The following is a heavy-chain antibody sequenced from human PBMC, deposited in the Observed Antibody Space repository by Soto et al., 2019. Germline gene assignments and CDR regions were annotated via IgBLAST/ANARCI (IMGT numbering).Heavy chain of an antibody. CDR3: ARLRPVPTTVTTIVDY. V-gene: IGHV4-34*01. D-gene: IGHD4-17*01. J-gene: IGHJ4*02. CDR1: GGSFSGYY. Sequence: SETLSLTCAVYGGSFSGYYWSWIRQPPGKGLEWIGEINHSGRTNYNPSLKSRVTISVDTSKNQFSLKLSSVTAADTAVYYCARLRPVPTTVTTIVDYWGQGTLVTVSS. CDR2: INHSGRT.